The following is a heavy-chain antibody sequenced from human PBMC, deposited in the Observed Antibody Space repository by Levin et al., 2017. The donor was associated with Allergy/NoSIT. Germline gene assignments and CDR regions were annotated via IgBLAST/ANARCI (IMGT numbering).Heavy chain of an antibody. D-gene: IGHD5-18*01. CDR3: ARDPGGYSYGSYFDY. Sequence: PAASVKVSCKASGYTFTSYYMHWVRQAPGQGLEWMGIINPSGGSTSYAQKFQGRVTMTRDTSTSTVYMELSSLRSEDTAVYYCARDPGGYSYGSYFDYWGQGTLVTVSS. CDR1: GYTFTSYY. CDR2: INPSGGST. J-gene: IGHJ4*02. V-gene: IGHV1-46*01.